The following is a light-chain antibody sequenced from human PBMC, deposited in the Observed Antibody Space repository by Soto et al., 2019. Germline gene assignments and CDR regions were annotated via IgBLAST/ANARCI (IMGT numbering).Light chain of an antibody. CDR2: AAS. CDR1: RSFASSY. CDR3: QHYDSSPPYT. V-gene: IGKV3-20*01. J-gene: IGKJ2*01. Sequence: ESVLTHSPVTLSLSPGERATLSCRASRSFASSYLGWYQQKPGQAPRLLIYAASTRATGIPDRFSGSGSATDFTLTISRLEPEDSAVYYCQHYDSSPPYTFGQGTKVDIK.